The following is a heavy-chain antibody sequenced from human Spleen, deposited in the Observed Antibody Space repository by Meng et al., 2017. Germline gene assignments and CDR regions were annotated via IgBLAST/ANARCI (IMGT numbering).Heavy chain of an antibody. CDR3: ASGPRGPDQMYYFDY. CDR2: IYHSGST. V-gene: IGHV4-4*02. CDR1: GGSISSSNW. Sequence: QWHRHWAGPGLVKPSGSLSLTCAGSGGSISSSNWWSRVPQPPGKGLEWIGDIYHSGSTNYNPSLTSRVTISVDKSKNQFSLKLSSVTAADTAVYYCASGPRGPDQMYYFDYWGQGTLVTVSS. D-gene: IGHD1-14*01. J-gene: IGHJ4*02.